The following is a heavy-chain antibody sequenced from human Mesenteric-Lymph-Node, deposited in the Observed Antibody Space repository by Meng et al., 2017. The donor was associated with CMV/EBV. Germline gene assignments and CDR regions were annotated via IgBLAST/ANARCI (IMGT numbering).Heavy chain of an antibody. CDR2: VSGSGGGT. CDR3: AKQAYSCGYGNYFQH. V-gene: IGHV3-23*01. J-gene: IGHJ1*01. Sequence: SGFGCSSYGMNWARQDPGKGLEWVSSVSGSGGGTYYTDSVKGRFTISRDNSKSTMYMQMSSLRAEDTAVYYCAKQAYSCGYGNYFQHWGQGTLVTVSS. D-gene: IGHD5-18*01. CDR1: GFGCSSYG.